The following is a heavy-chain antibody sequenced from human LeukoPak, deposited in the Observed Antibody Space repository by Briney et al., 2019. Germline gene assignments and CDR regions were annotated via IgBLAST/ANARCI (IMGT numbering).Heavy chain of an antibody. Sequence: SETLSLTCTVSGGSINNYYWSWIRQPPGKGLEWIGYIYYSGSTNYNPSLKSRVTISVDTSKNQFSLKLSSMTAADTAVYYCAAYNNSWPYYFDYWGQGTLVTVSS. CDR2: IYYSGST. CDR3: AAYNNSWPYYFDY. CDR1: GGSINNYY. D-gene: IGHD6-13*01. J-gene: IGHJ4*02. V-gene: IGHV4-59*12.